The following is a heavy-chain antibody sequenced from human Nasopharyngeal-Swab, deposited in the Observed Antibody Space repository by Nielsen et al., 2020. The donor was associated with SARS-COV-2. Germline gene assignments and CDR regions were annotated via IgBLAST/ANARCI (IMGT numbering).Heavy chain of an antibody. Sequence: GESLKISCAASGFTFSDYGMHWVRQAPGKGLEWVAVISYDGSDKYYAESVKGRFTISRDNSKNTLYLQMNSLRAEDTAVYYCAKSTYSSGWYGRYDYWGQGTLVTVSS. CDR3: AKSTYSSGWYGRYDY. V-gene: IGHV3-30*18. J-gene: IGHJ4*02. D-gene: IGHD6-19*01. CDR1: GFTFSDYG. CDR2: ISYDGSDK.